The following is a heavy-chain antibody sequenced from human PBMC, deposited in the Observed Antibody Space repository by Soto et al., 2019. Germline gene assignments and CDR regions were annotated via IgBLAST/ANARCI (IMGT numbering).Heavy chain of an antibody. D-gene: IGHD3-16*01. Sequence: QVQLVQSGAEVKKPGSSVKVSCKASGGTFTNYAVSWVRQAPGQGLEWMGDIIPIFGTANYAQKFQGRVTTTADESTSRDYMELSKLRSEDTAVYYCARVAYTSIATHRFDCWGQGTLVTVSS. CDR2: IIPIFGTA. J-gene: IGHJ5*01. V-gene: IGHV1-69*01. CDR3: ARVAYTSIATHRFDC. CDR1: GGTFTNYA.